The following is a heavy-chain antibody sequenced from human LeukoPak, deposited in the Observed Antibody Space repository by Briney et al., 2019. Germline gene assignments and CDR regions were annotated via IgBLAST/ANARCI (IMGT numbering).Heavy chain of an antibody. V-gene: IGHV1-8*01. CDR2: MNPNSGNT. CDR3: ARVGRRRGVFTKYYYYYGMDV. CDR1: GYTFTSYD. J-gene: IGHJ6*02. Sequence: ASVKVSCKASGYTFTSYDINWVRQATGQGLEWMGWMNPNSGNTGYAQKFQGRVTMTRNTSISTAYMELSSLRSEDTAVYYCARVGRRRGVFTKYYYYYGMDVWGQGTTVTVSS. D-gene: IGHD3-10*01.